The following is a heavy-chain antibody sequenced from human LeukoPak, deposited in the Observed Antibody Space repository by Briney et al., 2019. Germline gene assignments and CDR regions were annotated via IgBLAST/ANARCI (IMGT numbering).Heavy chain of an antibody. J-gene: IGHJ3*02. CDR2: INHSGST. CDR3: AREVLEDDAFDI. Sequence: SETLSLTCAVYGGSFSGYYWSWIRQPPGKGLEWIGEINHSGSTNYNPSLKSRVTIPVDTSKNQFSLKLSSVTAADTAVYYCAREVLEDDAFDIWGQGTMVTVSS. D-gene: IGHD5-24*01. CDR1: GGSFSGYY. V-gene: IGHV4-34*01.